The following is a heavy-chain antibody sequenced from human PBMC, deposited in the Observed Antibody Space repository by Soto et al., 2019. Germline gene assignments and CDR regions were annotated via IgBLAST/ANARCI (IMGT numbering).Heavy chain of an antibody. CDR2: IYPGDSDT. CDR3: ARGRSGYYYDSSGAFDI. CDR1: GYSFTSYW. V-gene: IGHV5-51*01. Sequence: LKISCKGSGYSFTSYWIGWVRQMPGKGLEWMGIIYPGDSDTRYSPSFQGQVTISADKSISTAYLQWSSLKASDTAMYYCARGRSGYYYDSSGAFDIWGQGTMVTVSS. D-gene: IGHD3-22*01. J-gene: IGHJ3*02.